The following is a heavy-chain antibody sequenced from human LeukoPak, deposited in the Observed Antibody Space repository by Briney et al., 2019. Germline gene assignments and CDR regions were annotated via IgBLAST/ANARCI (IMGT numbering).Heavy chain of an antibody. CDR3: AREGSWGQFDY. J-gene: IGHJ4*02. CDR1: GYSISSGYF. V-gene: IGHV4-38-2*02. CDR2: IYHSGST. Sequence: SETLSLTCTVSGYSISSGYFWGWIRQPPGKGLEWIGTIYHSGSTYYNPSLKSRVTISLDTSKNQFSLKVSSATAADTAVYYCAREGSWGQFDYWGQGTLVTVSS. D-gene: IGHD6-13*01.